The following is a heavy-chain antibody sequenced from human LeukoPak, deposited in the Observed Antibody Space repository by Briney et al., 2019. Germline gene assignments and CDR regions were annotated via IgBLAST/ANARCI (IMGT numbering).Heavy chain of an antibody. D-gene: IGHD3-10*01. V-gene: IGHV3-33*01. CDR3: ARDLRYYYGSGSPDY. CDR1: GFTFSSYG. Sequence: GGSLRLFCAASGFTFSSYGMHWVRQAPGKGLEWVAVIWYDGSNKYYADSVKGRFTISRDNSKNTLYLQMNSLRAEDTAVYYCARDLRYYYGSGSPDYWGQGTLVTVSS. J-gene: IGHJ4*02. CDR2: IWYDGSNK.